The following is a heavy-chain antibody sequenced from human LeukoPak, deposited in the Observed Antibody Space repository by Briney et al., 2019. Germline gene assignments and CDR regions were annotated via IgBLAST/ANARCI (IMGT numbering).Heavy chain of an antibody. CDR2: ISSSSSYI. J-gene: IGHJ3*01. V-gene: IGHV3-21*01. D-gene: IGHD3-22*01. CDR1: GFTFSNYN. Sequence: GGSLRLSCAASGFTFSNYNMNWVRQAPGKGLEWVSSISSSSSYIYYADSVKGRFTISRDNAKSSLYLQMNSLRAEDTAVYYCARDVAEHYYDTSGYYYALWGQGTMVTVSS. CDR3: ARDVAEHYYDTSGYYYAL.